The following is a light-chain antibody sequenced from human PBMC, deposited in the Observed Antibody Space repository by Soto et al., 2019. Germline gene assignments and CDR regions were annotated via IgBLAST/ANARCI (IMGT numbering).Light chain of an antibody. CDR2: DVS. V-gene: IGLV2-11*01. CDR1: SSDVGGYNY. J-gene: IGLJ1*01. Sequence: QSALTQPRSVSGSPGQSVTISCTGTSSDVGGYNYVSWYQQHPGKAPKLMIYDVSKRPSGVPDRFSGSKSGNTASLTISGLLAEDEADYYCCSYAGNYTHFFGTGTKVTVL. CDR3: CSYAGNYTHF.